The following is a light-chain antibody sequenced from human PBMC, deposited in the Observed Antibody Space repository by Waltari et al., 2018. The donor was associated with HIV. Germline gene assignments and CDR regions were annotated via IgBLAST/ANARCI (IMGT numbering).Light chain of an antibody. V-gene: IGLV2-14*01. J-gene: IGLJ3*02. CDR3: SSYTSSSTRV. Sequence: QSALTQPASVSGSPGPSITISCTGTSSDVGGYHDVPWYQQTPGKAPKLMIYEVSNRPSGVSNRFSGSKSGNTASLTISGLQAEDEADYYCSSYTSSSTRVFGGGTKLTVL. CDR2: EVS. CDR1: SSDVGGYHD.